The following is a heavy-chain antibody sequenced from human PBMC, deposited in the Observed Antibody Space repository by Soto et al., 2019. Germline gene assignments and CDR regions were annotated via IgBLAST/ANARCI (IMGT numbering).Heavy chain of an antibody. CDR3: ARRYGGGFDY. Sequence: QVQLLEPGPGLVKPSETLSLTCTVSGGSISSYYWSWIRQPPGKGLEWIGYIYSSGSTNYNPSLKSRVTISVDTSKNQFSLKLSSVTAADTAVYYCARRYGGGFDYWGQGTLVTVSS. J-gene: IGHJ4*02. CDR1: GGSISSYY. CDR2: IYSSGST. V-gene: IGHV4-59*08. D-gene: IGHD3-10*01.